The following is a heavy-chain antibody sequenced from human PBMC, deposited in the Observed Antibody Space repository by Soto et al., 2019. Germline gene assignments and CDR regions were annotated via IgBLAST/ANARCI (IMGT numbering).Heavy chain of an antibody. V-gene: IGHV1-69*13. D-gene: IGHD3-3*01. Sequence: EASVKVSCKASGGTFSSYAISWVRQAPGQGLEWMGGIIPIFGTANYAQKFQGRVTITADESTSTAYMELSSLRSEDTAVYYCARDGPYYDFWSGPGQENWFDPWGQGTLVTVSS. CDR2: IIPIFGTA. CDR3: ARDGPYYDFWSGPGQENWFDP. J-gene: IGHJ5*02. CDR1: GGTFSSYA.